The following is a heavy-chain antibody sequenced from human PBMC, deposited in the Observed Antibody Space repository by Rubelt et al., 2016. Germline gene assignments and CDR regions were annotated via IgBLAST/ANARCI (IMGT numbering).Heavy chain of an antibody. CDR3: ARDLGYLKDY. J-gene: IGHJ4*02. Sequence: GGSLRLSCAASGFTFSNYAMTWVRQAPGKGLEWVALFSYDGSNKYYPDSVKGRFTISRDNSKNTLYLQMNSLRAEDTAVYYCARDLGYLKDYWGQGTLVTVSS. CDR2: FSYDGSNK. D-gene: IGHD2-15*01. CDR1: GFTFSNYA. V-gene: IGHV3-30*04.